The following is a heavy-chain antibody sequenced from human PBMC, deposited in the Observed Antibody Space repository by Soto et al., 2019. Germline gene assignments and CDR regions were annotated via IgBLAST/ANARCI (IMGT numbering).Heavy chain of an antibody. Sequence: EVQLVESGGGLTQPGGSLRLSCAASGFTFSNYWMHWVRQVPGKGLLWVSRISSDGSSTNYADSVKGRFTISRDNAKNTLYLQVNGLSVEDTAVYYCARDAGLVEPPDLDYMDVWGKGTTVTVSS. J-gene: IGHJ6*03. V-gene: IGHV3-74*01. CDR1: GFTFSNYW. CDR3: ARDAGLVEPPDLDYMDV. CDR2: ISSDGSST.